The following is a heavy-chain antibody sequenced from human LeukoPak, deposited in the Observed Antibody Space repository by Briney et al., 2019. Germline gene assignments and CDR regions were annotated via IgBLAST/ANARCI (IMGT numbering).Heavy chain of an antibody. CDR3: AKRIAVAPRYFDC. CDR1: GFTFSSSV. Sequence: GGSLRLSCAASGFTFSSSVMTWVRQAPGKRLEWVSTISGSGDSIYYADSVKGRFTISRDNSKNTLYLQMNSLRAEDTTVYYCAKRIAVAPRYFDCWGQGTLVTVSS. D-gene: IGHD6-19*01. CDR2: ISGSGDSI. V-gene: IGHV3-23*01. J-gene: IGHJ4*02.